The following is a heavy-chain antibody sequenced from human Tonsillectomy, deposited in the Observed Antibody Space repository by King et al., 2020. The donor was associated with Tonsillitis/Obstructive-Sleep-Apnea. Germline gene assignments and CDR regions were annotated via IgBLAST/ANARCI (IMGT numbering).Heavy chain of an antibody. CDR1: GYSFTSYW. D-gene: IGHD2/OR15-2a*01. CDR3: AREGGGVSERNFFCPY. V-gene: IGHV5-51*01. J-gene: IGHJ4*02. Sequence: VQLVESGAEVKKPGESLTISCTGSGYSFTSYWIGWVRQMPGKGLEWMGIIYPSDSDTRYSPSFQGQVTISADKSISTAYLQWSSLKASDTAMYYCAREGGGVSERNFFCPYWGQGTLVTVSS. CDR2: IYPSDSDT.